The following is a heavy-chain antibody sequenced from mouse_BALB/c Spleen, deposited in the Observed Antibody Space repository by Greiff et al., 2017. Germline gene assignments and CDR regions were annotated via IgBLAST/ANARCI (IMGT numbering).Heavy chain of an antibody. Sequence: QVHVKQSGAELVRPGVSVKISCKGSGYTFTDYAMHWVKQSHAKSLEWIGVISTYYGDASYNQKFKGKATMTVDKSSSTAYMELARLTSEDSAIYYCERNRYDQGPDYWGQGTTLTVSS. CDR1: GYTFTDYA. CDR3: ERNRYDQGPDY. CDR2: ISTYYGDA. J-gene: IGHJ2*01. D-gene: IGHD2-14*01. V-gene: IGHV1S137*01.